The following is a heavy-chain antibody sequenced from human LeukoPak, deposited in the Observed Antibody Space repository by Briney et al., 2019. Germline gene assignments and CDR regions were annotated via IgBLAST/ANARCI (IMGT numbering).Heavy chain of an antibody. J-gene: IGHJ6*03. CDR3: ARGRGDTAMVRDYYYYMDV. CDR2: MNPNSGNT. CDR1: GYTFTSDD. Sequence: ASVKVSCKASGYTFTSDDINWVRQATGQGLEWMGWMNPNSGNTGYAQKFQGRVTMTRNTSISTAYMELSSLRSEDTAVYYCARGRGDTAMVRDYYYYMDVWGKGTTVTVSS. V-gene: IGHV1-8*01. D-gene: IGHD5-18*01.